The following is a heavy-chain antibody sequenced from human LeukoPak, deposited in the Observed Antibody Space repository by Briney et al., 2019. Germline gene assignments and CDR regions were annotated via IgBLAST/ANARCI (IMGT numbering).Heavy chain of an antibody. J-gene: IGHJ4*02. CDR1: GFTFDDYG. D-gene: IGHD6-19*01. V-gene: IGHV3-21*03. CDR2: ISSSSYI. CDR3: ASKASSGWYLET. Sequence: GGSLRLSCAASGFTFDDYGMSWVRQAPGKGLEWVSSISSSSYIYYADSVKGRFTISRDNAKNSLYLQMNSLRAEDTAVYYCASKASSGWYLETWGQGTLVTVSS.